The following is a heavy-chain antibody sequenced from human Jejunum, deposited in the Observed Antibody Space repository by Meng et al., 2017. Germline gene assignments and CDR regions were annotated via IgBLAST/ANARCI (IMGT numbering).Heavy chain of an antibody. D-gene: IGHD4/OR15-4a*01. CDR3: ARRAVGARGWIDP. V-gene: IGHV4-59*01. J-gene: IGHJ5*02. CDR2: VYDNGNT. CDR1: AYSSSGSY. Sequence: VQQQGCGPGLLTASGTLSLTGPASAYSSSGSYWNWMRQPPGKGLEWIGCVYDNGNTNYNPSLKSRATISLDTCKNQFSLRLRSVTAEDTAVYYCARRAVGARGWIDPWGQGTLVTVSS.